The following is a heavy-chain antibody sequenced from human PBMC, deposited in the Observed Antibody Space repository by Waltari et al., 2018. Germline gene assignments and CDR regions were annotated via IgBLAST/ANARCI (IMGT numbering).Heavy chain of an antibody. CDR2: ISYSGRTV. J-gene: IGHJ4*02. Sequence: QVQLVESGGGLVKPGGSLRLSCAASGFSFSDHYMNWIRQAPGKGLEWVSYISYSGRTVYNADSVRGRFTISRDNAKNSLYLQITSLRAEDTAVYYCARGGSRWPVPQDYWGQGTLVTVSS. D-gene: IGHD6-13*01. CDR3: ARGGSRWPVPQDY. V-gene: IGHV3-11*04. CDR1: GFSFSDHY.